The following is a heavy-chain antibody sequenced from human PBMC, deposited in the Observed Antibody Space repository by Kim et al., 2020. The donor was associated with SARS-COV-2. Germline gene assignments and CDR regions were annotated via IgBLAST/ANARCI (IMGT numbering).Heavy chain of an antibody. J-gene: IGHJ4*02. V-gene: IGHV4-34*01. CDR3: ARFSAMVRGVITTPPFDY. CDR1: GGSFSGYY. CDR2: INHSGST. D-gene: IGHD3-10*01. Sequence: SETLSLTCAVYGGSFSGYYWSWIRQPPGKGLEWIGEINHSGSTNYNPSLKSRVTISVDTSKNQFSLKLSSVTAADTAVYYCARFSAMVRGVITTPPFDYWGQGTLVTVSS.